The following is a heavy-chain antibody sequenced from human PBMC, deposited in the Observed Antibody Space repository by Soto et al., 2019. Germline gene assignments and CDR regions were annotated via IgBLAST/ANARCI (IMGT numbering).Heavy chain of an antibody. CDR1: GFTFSGSA. CDR3: TRQSDSSGYYTLYYYYGMDV. J-gene: IGHJ6*02. V-gene: IGHV3-73*01. Sequence: GGSLRLSCAASGFTFSGSAMHWVRQASGKGLEWVGRIRSKANSYATAYAASVKGRFTISRDDSKNTAYLQMNSLKTEDTAVYYCTRQSDSSGYYTLYYYYGMDVWGQGTTVTVSS. CDR2: IRSKANSYAT. D-gene: IGHD3-22*01.